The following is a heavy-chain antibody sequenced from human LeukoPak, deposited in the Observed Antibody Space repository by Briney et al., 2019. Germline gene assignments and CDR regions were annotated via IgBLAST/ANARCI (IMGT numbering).Heavy chain of an antibody. D-gene: IGHD2-15*01. V-gene: IGHV3-66*01. Sequence: PGGPLRLSCAASEFSVGSNYMTWVRQAPGKGLEWVSLIYSGGSTYYADSVKGRFTISRDNSKNTLYLQMNSLRAEDTAVYYCTKGKGDQGWFWGQGTLVTVSS. CDR1: EFSVGSNY. J-gene: IGHJ4*02. CDR2: IYSGGST. CDR3: TKGKGDQGWF.